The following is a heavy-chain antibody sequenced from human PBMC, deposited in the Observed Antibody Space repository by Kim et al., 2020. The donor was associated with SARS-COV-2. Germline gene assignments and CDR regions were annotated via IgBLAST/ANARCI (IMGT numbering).Heavy chain of an antibody. CDR1: GFTFTSSA. CDR3: AAGSGSGLLFDY. CDR2: IVVDSGNT. V-gene: IGHV1-58*01. J-gene: IGHJ4*02. D-gene: IGHD1-26*01. Sequence: SVKVSCKASGFTFTSSAVQWVRQAPGQGLEWMGWIVVDSGNTNYAQKFQERVTITRDMSTSTAYMELSSLRSEDTAVYYCAAGSGSGLLFDYWGQGTLVTVSS.